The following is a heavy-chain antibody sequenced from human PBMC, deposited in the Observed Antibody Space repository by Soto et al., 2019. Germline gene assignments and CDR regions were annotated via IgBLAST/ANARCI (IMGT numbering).Heavy chain of an antibody. V-gene: IGHV3-43*01. J-gene: IGHJ6*02. CDR2: ISWDGGST. Sequence: PGGSLRLSCAASGFTFDDYTMHWVRQAPGKGLEWVSLISWDGGSTYYADSVKGRFTISRDNSKNSLYLQMNSLRTEDTALYYCAKDIKSTGRGYSYGYYYYGMDVWGQGTTVTV. CDR3: AKDIKSTGRGYSYGYYYYGMDV. D-gene: IGHD5-18*01. CDR1: GFTFDDYT.